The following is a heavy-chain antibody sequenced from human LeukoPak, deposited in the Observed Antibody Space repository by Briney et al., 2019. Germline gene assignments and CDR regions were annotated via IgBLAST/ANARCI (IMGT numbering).Heavy chain of an antibody. CDR2: ISSDGSST. D-gene: IGHD4-17*01. CDR3: ARDLNGDYASAFDI. CDR1: GFTFSSYW. V-gene: IGHV3-74*01. J-gene: IGHJ3*02. Sequence: GGSLRLSCAASGFTFSSYWMHWVRQAPGKGLVWVSRISSDGSSTSYADSVKGRFTISRDNAKNTLYLQMNSLRAEDTAVYYCARDLNGDYASAFDIWGQGTMVTVSS.